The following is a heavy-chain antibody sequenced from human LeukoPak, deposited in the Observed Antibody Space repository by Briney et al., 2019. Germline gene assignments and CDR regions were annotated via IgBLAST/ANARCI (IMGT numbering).Heavy chain of an antibody. CDR2: INHSGST. J-gene: IGHJ4*02. CDR1: GGSFSGYY. D-gene: IGHD6-19*01. V-gene: IGHV4-34*01. CDR3: ARWNSSGRTSLDY. Sequence: SETLSLTCAVYGGSFSGYYWSWIRQPPGKGLEWIGEINHSGSTNYNPSLKSRVTISVDTSKNQFSLKLSSVTAADTAVYYCARWNSSGRTSLDYWGQRTLVTVSS.